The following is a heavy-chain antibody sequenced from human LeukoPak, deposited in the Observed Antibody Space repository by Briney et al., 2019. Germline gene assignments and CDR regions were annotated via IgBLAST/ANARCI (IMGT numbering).Heavy chain of an antibody. D-gene: IGHD6-19*01. J-gene: IGHJ5*02. CDR2: INFRGTT. Sequence: SETLSLTCTVSGGSVSSVDRYWTWIRQPPGKDLEWIGHINFRGTTFYSPSFKSRVTISVDTSQRHFSLKVNSMTAADTAVYYCAQWDRDSSGWYLHSWGQGVLVTVSS. CDR1: GGSVSSVDRY. V-gene: IGHV4-39*01. CDR3: AQWDRDSSGWYLHS.